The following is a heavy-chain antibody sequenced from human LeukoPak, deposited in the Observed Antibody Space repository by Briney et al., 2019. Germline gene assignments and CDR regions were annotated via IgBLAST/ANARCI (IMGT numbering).Heavy chain of an antibody. V-gene: IGHV4-59*01. D-gene: IGHD6-13*01. CDR1: GGSISSYY. CDR3: AREIGYSSDY. Sequence: TSETLSLTCSVSGGSISSYYWSWIRQPPGKGLEWIGYIYDSGSTNYNPSLKSRVTISVDTSKNQFSLKLSSVTAADTAVYYCAREIGYSSDYWGQGTLVTVSS. CDR2: IYDSGST. J-gene: IGHJ4*02.